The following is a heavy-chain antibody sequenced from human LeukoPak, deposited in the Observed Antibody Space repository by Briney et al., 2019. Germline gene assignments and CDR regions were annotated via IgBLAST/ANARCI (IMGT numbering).Heavy chain of an antibody. J-gene: IGHJ4*02. D-gene: IGHD6-19*01. V-gene: IGHV3-9*02. CDR2: ISWNSRSI. CDR1: TSTPNNYL. CDR3: AKATGYSSGWYGE. Sequence: LSPAHTTSTPNNYLLPPLRQPPTQARKRLSGISWNSRSIGYADSVKGRFTISRDNAKNSLYLQMNSLRAEDTALYYCAKATGYSSGWYGEWGQGTLVTVSS.